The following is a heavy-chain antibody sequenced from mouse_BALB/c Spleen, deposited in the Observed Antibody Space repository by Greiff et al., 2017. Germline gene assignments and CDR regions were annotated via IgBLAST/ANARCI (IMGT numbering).Heavy chain of an antibody. Sequence: EVQLVESGPGLVKPSQSLSLTCSVTGYSITSGYYWNWIRQFPGNKLEWMGYISYDGSNNYNPSLKNRISITRDTSTNQFFLKLNSVTTEDTATYDCAKSPFYAMDYWGQGTSVTVSA. V-gene: IGHV3-6*02. CDR1: GYSITSGYY. CDR3: AKSPFYAMDY. CDR2: ISYDGSN. J-gene: IGHJ4*01.